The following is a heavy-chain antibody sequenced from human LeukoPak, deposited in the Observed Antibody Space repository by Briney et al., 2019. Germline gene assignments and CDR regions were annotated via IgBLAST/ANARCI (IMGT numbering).Heavy chain of an antibody. J-gene: IGHJ4*02. CDR1: GFTFSGSA. V-gene: IGHV3-73*01. CDR2: IRSKANSYAT. CDR3: TSRIVVHLDY. Sequence: GGSLRLSCAASGFTFSGSAMHWVRQASGKGLELVGRIRSKANSYATAYAASVKGRFTISRDDSKNTAYLQMNSLKTEDTAVYYCTSRIVVHLDYWGQGTLVTVSS. D-gene: IGHD3-22*01.